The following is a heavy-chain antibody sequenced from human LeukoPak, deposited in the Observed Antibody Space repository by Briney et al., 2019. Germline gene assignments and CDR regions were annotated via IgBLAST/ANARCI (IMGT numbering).Heavy chain of an antibody. CDR1: GGSISSGGYS. CDR2: IYHSGST. CDR3: ARMVPYDFWSGYYHRSPIYYYYGMDV. J-gene: IGHJ6*02. Sequence: SETLSLTCAVSGGSISSGGYSWSWIRQPPGKGLEWIGYIYHSGSTYYNPSLKSRVTISVDRSKNQFSLKLSSVTAADTAVYYCARMVPYDFWSGYYHRSPIYYYYGMDVWGQGTTVTVSS. V-gene: IGHV4-30-2*01. D-gene: IGHD3-3*01.